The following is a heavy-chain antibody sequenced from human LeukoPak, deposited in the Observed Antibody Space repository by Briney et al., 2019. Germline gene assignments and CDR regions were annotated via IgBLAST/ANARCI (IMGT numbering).Heavy chain of an antibody. CDR1: GGSISSSSYY. CDR3: ASPMRSSGWYYFDY. CDR2: IYYSGST. Sequence: SENLSLTCTVSGGSISSSSYYWGWIRQPPGKGLEWIGSIYYSGSTYYNPSLKSRVTISVDTSKNQFSLKLSSVTAADTAVYYCASPMRSSGWYYFDYWGQGTLVTVSS. J-gene: IGHJ4*02. D-gene: IGHD6-19*01. V-gene: IGHV4-39*07.